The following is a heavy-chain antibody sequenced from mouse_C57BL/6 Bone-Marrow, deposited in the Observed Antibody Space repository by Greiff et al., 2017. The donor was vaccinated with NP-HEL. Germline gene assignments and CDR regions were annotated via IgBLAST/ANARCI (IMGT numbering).Heavy chain of an antibody. CDR3: ARGLLWLRRRDYYAMDY. Sequence: VQLQQPGAELVKPGASVKLSCKASGYTFTSYWMHWVKQRPGQGLEWIGMIHPNSGSTNYNEKLKSKATLTVDKSYSTAYMQLSSLTSEDSAVYYCARGLLWLRRRDYYAMDYWGQGTSVTVSS. CDR1: GYTFTSYW. D-gene: IGHD2-2*01. CDR2: IHPNSGST. J-gene: IGHJ4*01. V-gene: IGHV1-64*01.